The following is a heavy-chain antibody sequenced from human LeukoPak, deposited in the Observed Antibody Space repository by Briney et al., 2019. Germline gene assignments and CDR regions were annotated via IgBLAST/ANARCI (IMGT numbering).Heavy chain of an antibody. CDR3: ARGTTPTSY. CDR2: IYYSGST. D-gene: IGHD1-1*01. V-gene: IGHV4-59*01. Sequence: PSETLSLTRIVPGDSISSFYWSWIWQPPGRGLEWIGYIYYSGSTNYNPSLKSRVTISITTSKNQFSLNLTSVTAADTAVYFCARGTTPTSYWGQGALVTVSS. J-gene: IGHJ4*02. CDR1: GDSISSFY.